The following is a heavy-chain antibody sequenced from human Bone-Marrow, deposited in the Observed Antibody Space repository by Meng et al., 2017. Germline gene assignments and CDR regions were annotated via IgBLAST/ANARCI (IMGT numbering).Heavy chain of an antibody. Sequence: QGKLGESGGGVVQPGRSLRLSCAASGFTFSSYAMHWVRQAPGKGLEWVAVISYDGSNKYYADSVKGRFTISRDNSKNTLYLQMNSLRAEDTAVYYCARDLIAAAESFGWFDPWGQGTLVTVSS. CDR2: ISYDGSNK. D-gene: IGHD6-13*01. V-gene: IGHV3-30*04. CDR3: ARDLIAAAESFGWFDP. CDR1: GFTFSSYA. J-gene: IGHJ5*02.